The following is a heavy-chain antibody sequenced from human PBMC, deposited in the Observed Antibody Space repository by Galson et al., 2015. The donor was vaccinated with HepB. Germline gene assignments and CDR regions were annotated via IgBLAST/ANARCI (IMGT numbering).Heavy chain of an antibody. V-gene: IGHV3-7*03. J-gene: IGHJ4*02. Sequence: SLRLSCAASGFTFSSYWMSWVRQAPGKGLEWVANIKQDGSEKYYVDSVKGRFTISRDNAKNSLYLQMNSLRAEDTAVYYCARTGAARGGGYVRGADYWGQGTLVTVSS. CDR1: GFTFSSYW. D-gene: IGHD5-12*01. CDR2: IKQDGSEK. CDR3: ARTGAARGGGYVRGADY.